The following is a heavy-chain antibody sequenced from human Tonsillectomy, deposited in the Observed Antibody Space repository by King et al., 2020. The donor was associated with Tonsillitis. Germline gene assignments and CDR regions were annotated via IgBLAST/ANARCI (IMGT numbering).Heavy chain of an antibody. CDR2: ISWNGANI. D-gene: IGHD6-13*01. J-gene: IGHJ4*02. CDR1: GFKFDEYA. CDR3: AKDNIGGYGSNWDHFDY. Sequence: VQLVESGGGLVQPGRSLRLSCAASGFKFDEYAMHWVRLSPGEGLQWVSGISWNGANIGYADSVRGRFTISRDNAKKTLFLQMNSLRDDDTALYYCAKDNIGGYGSNWDHFDYWGQGTLVTVSS. V-gene: IGHV3-9*01.